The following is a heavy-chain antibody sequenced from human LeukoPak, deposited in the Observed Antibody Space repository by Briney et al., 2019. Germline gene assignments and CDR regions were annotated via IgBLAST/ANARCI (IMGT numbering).Heavy chain of an antibody. CDR2: IIPIFGTA. J-gene: IGHJ6*02. CDR1: GGTFSSYA. D-gene: IGHD6-13*01. CDR3: AEQQLVQPPYYYGMDV. V-gene: IGHV1-69*13. Sequence: ASVTVSCTASGGTFSSYAISWVRQAPGQGLEWMGGIIPIFGTANYAQKFRGRVTITADESTSTAYMELSSLRSEDTAVYYCAEQQLVQPPYYYGMDVWAKGPRSPSP.